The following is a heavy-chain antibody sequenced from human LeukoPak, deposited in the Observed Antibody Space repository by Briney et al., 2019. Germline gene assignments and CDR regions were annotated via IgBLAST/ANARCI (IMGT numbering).Heavy chain of an antibody. CDR3: AGRRGYRYGYDY. V-gene: IGHV4-59*08. CDR2: IYYSGST. CDR1: GGSISSYY. J-gene: IGHJ4*02. Sequence: PSETLSLTCTVSGGSISSYYWSWIRQPPGKGLEWIGYIYYSGSTNYNPSLKSRVTVSVDTSKNQFSLRLSSVTAADTAVYYCAGRRGYRYGYDYWGPGNLFTASS. D-gene: IGHD5-18*01.